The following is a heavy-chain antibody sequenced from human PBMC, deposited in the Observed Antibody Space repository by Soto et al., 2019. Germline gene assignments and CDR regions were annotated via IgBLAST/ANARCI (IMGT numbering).Heavy chain of an antibody. CDR3: ARSTTVATDAFDI. Sequence: SETLSLTCAPYGGSFSRYPWAWIRQPPGKGLEWIGEINHSGSTNYNPSLKSRVTISVDTSKNPSSLKLSSVTAADTAVYYCARSTTVATDAFDISGKGTMVPVAS. CDR1: GGSFSRYP. J-gene: IGHJ3*02. D-gene: IGHD4-17*01. CDR2: INHSGST. V-gene: IGHV4-34*01.